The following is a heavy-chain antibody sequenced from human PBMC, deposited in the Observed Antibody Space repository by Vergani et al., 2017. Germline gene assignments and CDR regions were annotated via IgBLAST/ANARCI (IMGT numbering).Heavy chain of an antibody. V-gene: IGHV1-8*02. Sequence: QVPLVQSGAEVKKPGASVKVSCTSSGYTFTSYDINWVRQATGQGLEWMGWMNPNSGNTGYAQKFQGRVTMTRNTSISTAYMELSSLRSEDTAVYYCAATRTGTTLYYYYYMDVWGKGTTVTVSS. CDR1: GYTFTSYD. D-gene: IGHD1-1*01. CDR3: AATRTGTTLYYYYYMDV. CDR2: MNPNSGNT. J-gene: IGHJ6*03.